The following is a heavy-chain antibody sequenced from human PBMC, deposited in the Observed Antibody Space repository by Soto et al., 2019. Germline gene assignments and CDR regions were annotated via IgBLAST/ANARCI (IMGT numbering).Heavy chain of an antibody. CDR3: ARGHIVVVPDGGDYYGTDV. CDR1: GGSFSGYY. J-gene: IGHJ6*02. V-gene: IGHV4-34*01. D-gene: IGHD2-2*01. CDR2: INHSGST. Sequence: SETLSLTCAVYGGSFSGYYWSWIRQPPGKGLEWIGEINHSGSTNYNPSLKSRVTISVDTSKNQFSLKLSSVTAADTAVYYCARGHIVVVPDGGDYYGTDVWGQGTTVTVSS.